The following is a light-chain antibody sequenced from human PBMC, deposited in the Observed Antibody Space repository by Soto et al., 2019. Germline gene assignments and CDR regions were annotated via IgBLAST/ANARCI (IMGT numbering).Light chain of an antibody. Sequence: EIVLTQSPGTLSLSPGERATLSCRASQSVNSRYLAWYQQKAGQAPRLLIYGASSRATGIPDRFSGSGSGTDFTLTITSLEPEDFAFYYCHQRQRWPRTFGQGTKVDI. CDR3: HQRQRWPRT. CDR1: QSVNSRY. V-gene: IGKV3-20*01. CDR2: GAS. J-gene: IGKJ1*01.